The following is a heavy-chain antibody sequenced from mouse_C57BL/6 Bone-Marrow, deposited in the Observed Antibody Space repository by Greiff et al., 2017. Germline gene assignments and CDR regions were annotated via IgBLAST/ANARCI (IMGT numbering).Heavy chain of an antibody. J-gene: IGHJ1*03. CDR3: TKSGYFDV. CDR2: IDPENGDT. CDR1: GFNIKDDY. V-gene: IGHV14-4*01. Sequence: VQLKESGAELVRPGASVKLSCTASGFNIKDDYMHWVKQRPEQGLEWIGWIDPENGDTEYASKFQGKATITADTSSNTAYLQLSSLTSEDTAVSYCTKSGYFDVGGKGTTVTVSS.